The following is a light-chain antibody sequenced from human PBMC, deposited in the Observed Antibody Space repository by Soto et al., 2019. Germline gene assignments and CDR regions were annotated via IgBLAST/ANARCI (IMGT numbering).Light chain of an antibody. V-gene: IGLV2-8*01. CDR2: EVS. J-gene: IGLJ1*01. Sequence: QSVLTQPPSASGSPGQSVTISCTGTSGDVGGYNYVSWYQQHPGKAPKLMIYEVSRRPSGVPDRFSGSKSDNTASLTISGLQAEDEADYYCCSYAGSYTFVFGIGTKLTVL. CDR3: CSYAGSYTFV. CDR1: SGDVGGYNY.